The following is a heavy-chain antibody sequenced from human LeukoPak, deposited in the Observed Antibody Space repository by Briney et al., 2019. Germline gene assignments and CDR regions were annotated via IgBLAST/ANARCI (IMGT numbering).Heavy chain of an antibody. D-gene: IGHD3-9*01. J-gene: IGHJ4*02. CDR3: ARVPEGYFDWLLYFDY. CDR2: IIPIFGTA. V-gene: IGHV1-69*13. Sequence: SVKVSCKASGGTFSSYAISWVRQAPEQGLEWMGGIIPIFGTANYAQKFQGRVTITADESTSTAYMELSSLRSEDTAVYYCARVPEGYFDWLLYFDYWGQGTLVTVSS. CDR1: GGTFSSYA.